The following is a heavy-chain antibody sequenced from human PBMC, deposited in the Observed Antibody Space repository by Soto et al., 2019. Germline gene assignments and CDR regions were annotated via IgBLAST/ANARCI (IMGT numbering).Heavy chain of an antibody. D-gene: IGHD6-6*01. CDR3: ARQQLEDAFDI. Sequence: SETLSLTCTVSGGSISSYYWSWIRQPPGKGLEWIGYIYYSGSTNYNPSLKSRVTISVDTSKNQFSLKLSSVTAADTAVYYCARQQLEDAFDIWGQGTMVTVS. J-gene: IGHJ3*02. CDR1: GGSISSYY. V-gene: IGHV4-59*08. CDR2: IYYSGST.